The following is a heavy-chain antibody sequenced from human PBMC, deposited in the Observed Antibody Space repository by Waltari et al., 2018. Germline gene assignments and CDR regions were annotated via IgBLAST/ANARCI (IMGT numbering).Heavy chain of an antibody. Sequence: EVQLVSSGGGLVQPGGSLRLSCSASGFPVKNFAMSWVRQAPGKGLEWVSTITESGDTFYADSVKGRFATSRDNYKNTLSLQMNSLRAEDTAVYYCAKRWAIYYFEYWGQGNLVTVSS. J-gene: IGHJ4*02. CDR2: ITESGDT. D-gene: IGHD3-9*01. CDR3: AKRWAIYYFEY. CDR1: GFPVKNFA. V-gene: IGHV3-23*04.